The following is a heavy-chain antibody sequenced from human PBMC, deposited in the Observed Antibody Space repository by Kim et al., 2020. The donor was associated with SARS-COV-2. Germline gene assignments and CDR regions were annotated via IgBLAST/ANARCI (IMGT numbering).Heavy chain of an antibody. J-gene: IGHJ5*02. CDR2: IYYSGST. V-gene: IGHV4-59*01. CDR1: GGSISNYY. Sequence: SETLSLTCTVSGGSISNYYWSWIRQPPGKGLEWIGYIYYSGSTNYIPSLRSRVTISVDTSKNQFSLKLSSVTAADTAVYYCARTHYDRNRWWFDPWGQGTLVTVSS. D-gene: IGHD3-3*01. CDR3: ARTHYDRNRWWFDP.